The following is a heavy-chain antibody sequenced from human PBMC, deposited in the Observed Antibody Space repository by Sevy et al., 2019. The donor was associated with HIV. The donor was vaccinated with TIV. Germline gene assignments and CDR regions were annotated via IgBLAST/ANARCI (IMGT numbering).Heavy chain of an antibody. CDR2: INQDGSER. J-gene: IGHJ4*02. D-gene: IGHD3-3*01. CDR1: GFTFSRFW. V-gene: IGHV3-7*03. CDR3: ARGGVLEWPLGPFDY. Sequence: GGSLRLSCAASGFTFSRFWMSWVRQAPGKGLEWVANINQDGSERYYVDSVKGRFTISRDNAKNSLYLQMNSLRGEDTAVFFCARGGVLEWPLGPFDYWGRGTLVTVSS.